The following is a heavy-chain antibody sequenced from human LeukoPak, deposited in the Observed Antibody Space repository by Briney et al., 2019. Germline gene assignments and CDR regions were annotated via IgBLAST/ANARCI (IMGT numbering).Heavy chain of an antibody. Sequence: AGGSLRLSCTASGFTLSSYWMSWVRQAPGKGLEYMANIRQDGSEKYYMDSVKGRFTISRDNAKNSLYLQMNSLRAEDTAVYYCAKMISSGYSADFDYWGQGTLVTVSS. CDR1: GFTLSSYW. J-gene: IGHJ4*02. D-gene: IGHD3-22*01. V-gene: IGHV3-7*03. CDR2: IRQDGSEK. CDR3: AKMISSGYSADFDY.